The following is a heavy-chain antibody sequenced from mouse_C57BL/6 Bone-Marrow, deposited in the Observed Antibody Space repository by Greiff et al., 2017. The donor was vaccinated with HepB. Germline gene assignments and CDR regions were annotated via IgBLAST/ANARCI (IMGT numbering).Heavy chain of an antibody. J-gene: IGHJ2*01. CDR1: GYSITSGYY. Sequence: EVKLVESGPGLVKPSQSLSLTCSVSGYSITSGYYWNWIRQFPGNKLEWMGYISYDGSNNYNPSLKNRISITRDTSKNQFFLKLNSVTTEDTATYYCARDGYYDYDYWGQGTTLTVSS. CDR2: ISYDGSN. V-gene: IGHV3-6*01. D-gene: IGHD2-4*01. CDR3: ARDGYYDYDY.